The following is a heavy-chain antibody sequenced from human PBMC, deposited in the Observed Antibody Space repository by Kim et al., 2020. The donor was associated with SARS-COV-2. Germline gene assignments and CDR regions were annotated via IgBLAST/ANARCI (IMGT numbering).Heavy chain of an antibody. CDR1: GGSISSSSYY. Sequence: SETLSLTCTVSGGSISSSSYYWGWIRQPPGKGLEWVGSIYYSGSTYYNPSLKSRVTISVDTSKNQFSLKLSSVTAADTAVYYCASPLGIGRADAFDIWGQGTMVTVSS. J-gene: IGHJ3*02. V-gene: IGHV4-39*01. CDR2: IYYSGST. CDR3: ASPLGIGRADAFDI. D-gene: IGHD7-27*01.